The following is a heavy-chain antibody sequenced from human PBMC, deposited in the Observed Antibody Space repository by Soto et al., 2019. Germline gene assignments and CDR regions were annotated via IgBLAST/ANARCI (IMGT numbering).Heavy chain of an antibody. V-gene: IGHV3-23*01. J-gene: IGHJ4*02. CDR2: ISGSGGTT. Sequence: EVQLLESGGGLVQPGGSLRLSCAASGFTFSSYAMSWVRQAPGKGLEWVSTISGSGGTTYYADSVKGRFTISRDNSKNTLYLQMNSLRVEDTAVYYCAKDRYDSSGYFFNDYWSQGTLVTVSS. CDR1: GFTFSSYA. D-gene: IGHD3-22*01. CDR3: AKDRYDSSGYFFNDY.